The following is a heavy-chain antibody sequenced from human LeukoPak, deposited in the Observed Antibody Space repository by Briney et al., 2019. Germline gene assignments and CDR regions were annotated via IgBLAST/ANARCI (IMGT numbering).Heavy chain of an antibody. CDR3: ASTQRGDYFDY. D-gene: IGHD2-15*01. V-gene: IGHV3-66*01. CDR2: IYAGGST. Sequence: GGSLRLSCAASGFTVSSNYMSWVRQAPGKGLEWVSVIYAGGSTYYADAVKGRFTISRDNSKNTLYLQMNSLRAEDTAVYYCASTQRGDYFDYWGQGTLVTVSS. J-gene: IGHJ4*02. CDR1: GFTVSSNY.